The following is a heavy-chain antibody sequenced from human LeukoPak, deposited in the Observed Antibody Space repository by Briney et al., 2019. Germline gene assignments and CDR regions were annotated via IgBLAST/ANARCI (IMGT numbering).Heavy chain of an antibody. CDR2: AYYTGEI. J-gene: IGHJ6*02. V-gene: IGHV4-39*01. D-gene: IGHD6-19*01. Sequence: SETLSLTCTVSGGSVASTGCYWGWIRQSLGKGLEWIGSAYYTGEIYSTPSLKSRLTISVDTSKNQFALTLTSVTAADTAVYYCGRHVSNGWDYHYGLDVWGQGTTVTVSS. CDR1: GGSVASTGCY. CDR3: GRHVSNGWDYHYGLDV.